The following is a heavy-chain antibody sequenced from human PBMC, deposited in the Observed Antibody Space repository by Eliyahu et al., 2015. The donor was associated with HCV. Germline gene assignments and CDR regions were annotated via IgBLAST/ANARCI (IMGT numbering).Heavy chain of an antibody. CDR3: ARGGYYGSENFDY. CDR2: IWYDGSNK. V-gene: IGHV3-33*01. D-gene: IGHD3-10*01. J-gene: IGHJ4*02. CDR1: GFTFSSYG. Sequence: QVQLVESGGDVVQPGRSLRLSCAASGFTFSSYGMHWVRQAPGKGLEWVAVIWYDGSNKYYADSVKGRFTISRDNSKNTLYLQMNSLRAEDTAVYYCARGGYYGSENFDYWGQGTLVTVSS.